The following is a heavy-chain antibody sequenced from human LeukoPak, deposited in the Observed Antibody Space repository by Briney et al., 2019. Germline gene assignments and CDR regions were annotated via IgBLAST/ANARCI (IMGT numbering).Heavy chain of an antibody. V-gene: IGHV3-48*01. CDR3: ARAAKWEFYHYYMDV. CDR2: ISNGSGNR. CDR1: EFTFSSYS. J-gene: IGHJ6*03. D-gene: IGHD1-26*01. Sequence: GRSLRLSCVASEFTFSSYSMIWVRQAPGEGLEWISYISNGSGNRYYADSVKGRFTISRDNAKNLLYLQMNNLRADDTAVYYCARAAKWEFYHYYMDVWGKGTTVAVSS.